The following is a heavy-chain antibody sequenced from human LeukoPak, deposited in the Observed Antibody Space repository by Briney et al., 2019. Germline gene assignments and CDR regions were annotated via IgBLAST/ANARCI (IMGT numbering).Heavy chain of an antibody. Sequence: GGSLRLSCAASGFTFSSYAMHWVRQAPGKGLEWVAVISYDGSNKYYADSVKGRFTISRDNSKNTLYLQMNSLRAEDTAVYYCAKSPRCSGGSCYPYYYYMDVWGKGTTVTVSS. V-gene: IGHV3-30*04. J-gene: IGHJ6*03. CDR2: ISYDGSNK. CDR3: AKSPRCSGGSCYPYYYYMDV. CDR1: GFTFSSYA. D-gene: IGHD2-15*01.